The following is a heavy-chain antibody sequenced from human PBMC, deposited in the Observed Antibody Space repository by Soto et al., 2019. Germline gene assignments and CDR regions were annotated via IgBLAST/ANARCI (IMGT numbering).Heavy chain of an antibody. J-gene: IGHJ3*02. Sequence: GESLKISCKGSGYSFTSYWISWVRQMPGKGLEWMGRIDPSDSYTNYSPSFQGHVTISADKSISTAYLQWSSLKASDTAMYYCARRPLPYYYDSSGYYPDAFDIWGQGTMVTVSS. CDR3: ARRPLPYYYDSSGYYPDAFDI. D-gene: IGHD3-22*01. CDR2: IDPSDSYT. V-gene: IGHV5-10-1*01. CDR1: GYSFTSYW.